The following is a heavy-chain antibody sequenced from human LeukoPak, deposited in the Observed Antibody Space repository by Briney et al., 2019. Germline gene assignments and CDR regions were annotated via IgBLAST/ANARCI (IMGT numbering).Heavy chain of an antibody. J-gene: IGHJ4*02. CDR3: ALTRDSSGYYQLDY. Sequence: PGGSLRLSCAASGFTFSSYGMSWVRQAPGKGLEWVSGISGSGGNTYYADSVKGRFTISRDNSKNTLYLQMNSLRAEDTAVYYCALTRDSSGYYQLDYWGQGTLVTVSS. V-gene: IGHV3-23*01. CDR2: ISGSGGNT. CDR1: GFTFSSYG. D-gene: IGHD3-22*01.